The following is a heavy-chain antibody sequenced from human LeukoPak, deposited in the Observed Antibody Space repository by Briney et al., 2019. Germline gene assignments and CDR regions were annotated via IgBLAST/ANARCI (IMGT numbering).Heavy chain of an antibody. CDR1: GGTFSSYA. CDR3: ARANLGRPVGHCSGGSCYSDSSWFDP. Sequence: SVKVSWKASGGTFSSYAISWVRQAPGQGLEWMGRIIPIFGIANYAQKFQGRVTITADKSTSTAYMELSSLRSEDTAVYYCARANLGRPVGHCSGGSCYSDSSWFDPWGQGALVTVSS. J-gene: IGHJ5*02. CDR2: IIPIFGIA. D-gene: IGHD2-15*01. V-gene: IGHV1-69*04.